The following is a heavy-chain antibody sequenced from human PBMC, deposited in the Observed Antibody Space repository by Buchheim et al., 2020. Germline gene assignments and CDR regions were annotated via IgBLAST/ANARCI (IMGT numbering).Heavy chain of an antibody. J-gene: IGHJ6*02. CDR3: ATSLSGYTSGWSYYFYGMDV. CDR2: ISGSGDDT. Sequence: EVQLLESGGDLVQPGGSLRLSCAASGFTFTISPMSWVRQAPGKGLEWVSSISGSGDDTYYADSVKGRFSISSDISKTTLYLQMNSLRAEDTAVYYCATSLSGYTSGWSYYFYGMDVWGQGTT. V-gene: IGHV3-23*01. CDR1: GFTFTISP. D-gene: IGHD6-19*01.